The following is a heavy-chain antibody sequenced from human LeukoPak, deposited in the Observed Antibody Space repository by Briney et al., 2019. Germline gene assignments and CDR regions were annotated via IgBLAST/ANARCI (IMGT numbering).Heavy chain of an antibody. J-gene: IGHJ4*02. CDR3: ARERYYYASRGPDY. V-gene: IGHV4-4*02. Sequence: SGTLSLTCAVSGGSISIKNWWIWVRQPPGKGLEWIGEMYHTGSTNYNPSLKSRLTMSVDKAKNQFSLKLSSVTAADTAVYYCARERYYYASRGPDYWGQGTLVTVSS. CDR2: MYHTGST. D-gene: IGHD3-10*01. CDR1: GGSISIKNW.